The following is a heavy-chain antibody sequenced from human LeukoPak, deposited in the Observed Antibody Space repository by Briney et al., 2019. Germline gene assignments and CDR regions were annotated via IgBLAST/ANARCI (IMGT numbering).Heavy chain of an antibody. Sequence: GGSLRLSCAVSGFTFTSYAMSWVRQAPGKGLEWVSSISAIDGSTYYPNSVKGRFTISRDTSKNTLYLQTNSLRAEDTAVYYCAKNSQTGSTWYYHMDVWGKGTTVTVSS. CDR2: ISAIDGST. D-gene: IGHD1-7*01. J-gene: IGHJ6*03. CDR3: AKNSQTGSTWYYHMDV. CDR1: GFTFTSYA. V-gene: IGHV3-23*01.